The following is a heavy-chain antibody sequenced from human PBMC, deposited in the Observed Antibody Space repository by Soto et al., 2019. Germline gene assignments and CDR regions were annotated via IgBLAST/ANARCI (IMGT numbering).Heavy chain of an antibody. Sequence: QVQLQESGPGLVKPSQTLSLTCTVSGGSISSGGYYWSWIRQHPGKGLEWIGYIYYSGSTYYNPSLQSRVTISLDTSKTQFSLKLNSMTAADTAVYYCARGPDSSHWYFDLWGRGNLVTVSS. CDR3: ARGPDSSHWYFDL. J-gene: IGHJ2*01. V-gene: IGHV4-31*03. CDR1: GGSISSGGYY. CDR2: IYYSGST.